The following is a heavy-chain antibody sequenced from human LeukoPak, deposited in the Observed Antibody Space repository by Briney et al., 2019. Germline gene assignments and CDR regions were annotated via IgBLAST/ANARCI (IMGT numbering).Heavy chain of an antibody. D-gene: IGHD4-17*01. V-gene: IGHV3-15*01. CDR1: GFTFSEAW. CDR2: IKSKTDGGTT. J-gene: IGHJ3*02. Sequence: GGSLRLSCAASGFTFSEAWMNWVRQAPGKGLEWVGRIKSKTDGGTTDYAAPVKGRFTISRDDSKNTLYLQMDSLKTEDTAVYYCTTTYGDYGSDAFDIWGQGTMVTVSS. CDR3: TTTYGDYGSDAFDI.